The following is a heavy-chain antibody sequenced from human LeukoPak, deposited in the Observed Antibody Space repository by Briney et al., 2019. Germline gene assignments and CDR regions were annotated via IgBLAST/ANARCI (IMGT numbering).Heavy chain of an antibody. J-gene: IGHJ4*02. D-gene: IGHD3-22*01. CDR2: ISGSGGST. V-gene: IGHV3-23*01. CDR1: GSTFSSYS. CDR3: ASRNYDSIGYYFVY. Sequence: GGSLRLSCAASGSTFSSYSMNWVRQAPGKGLEWVSVISGSGGSTYYADSVKGRFTISRDNPKNTLYLQMNSLRAEDTAVYYCASRNYDSIGYYFVYWGQGTLVTVSS.